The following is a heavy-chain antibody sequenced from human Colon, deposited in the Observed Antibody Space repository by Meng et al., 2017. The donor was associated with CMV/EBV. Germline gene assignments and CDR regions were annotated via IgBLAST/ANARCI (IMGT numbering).Heavy chain of an antibody. CDR2: TNSDGSST. D-gene: IGHD3-10*01. CDR3: ARDKLWLTY. Sequence: GESLKISCAASGFTFSSYWMHWVRQAPGKGLVWVSRTNSDGSSTSYADSVKGRFTISRDNAKNTLYLQMNSLRAEDTAVYYCARDKLWLTYWGQGTLVTVSS. J-gene: IGHJ4*02. CDR1: GFTFSSYW. V-gene: IGHV3-74*01.